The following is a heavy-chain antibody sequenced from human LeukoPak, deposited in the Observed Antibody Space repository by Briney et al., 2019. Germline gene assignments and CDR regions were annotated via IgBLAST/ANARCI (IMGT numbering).Heavy chain of an antibody. CDR1: GFTFSSYG. CDR2: ISYDGSNI. J-gene: IGHJ4*02. Sequence: GRSLRLSCAASGFTFSSYGMHWVRQAPGKGLEWVAVISYDGSNIYYADSVKGRFTISRDNSKNTLYLQMNSLRAEDTAVYYCAKDSDKDVGATDYWGQGTLVTVSS. D-gene: IGHD1-26*01. CDR3: AKDSDKDVGATDY. V-gene: IGHV3-30*18.